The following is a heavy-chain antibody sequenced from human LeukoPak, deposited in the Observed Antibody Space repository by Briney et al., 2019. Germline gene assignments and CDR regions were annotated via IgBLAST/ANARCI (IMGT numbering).Heavy chain of an antibody. CDR2: INKDGSEI. J-gene: IGHJ4*02. CDR1: GFTFSNYW. Sequence: PGGSLRLSCAASGFTFSNYWMSWVRQAPGKGLEWVAHINKDGSEIYYVDSVKGRFTISGDNAKSSLSLQMNSLRVEDTAVYYCARDKVTYWGQGILVTVSS. CDR3: ARDKVTY. V-gene: IGHV3-7*01.